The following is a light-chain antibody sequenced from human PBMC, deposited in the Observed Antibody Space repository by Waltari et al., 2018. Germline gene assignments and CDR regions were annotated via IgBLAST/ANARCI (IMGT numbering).Light chain of an antibody. CDR2: GAS. V-gene: IGKV3-20*01. J-gene: IGKJ4*01. CDR1: QSVSSTY. Sequence: EIVLTQSPGTLSLYPGERATFPCRASQSVSSTYLTWYQQKPGQGPSLLIYGASIRATGIPDRFSGSGSGTDFTLTISRLEPEDFAVYYCQQYGDLPLTFGGGTKVEIK. CDR3: QQYGDLPLT.